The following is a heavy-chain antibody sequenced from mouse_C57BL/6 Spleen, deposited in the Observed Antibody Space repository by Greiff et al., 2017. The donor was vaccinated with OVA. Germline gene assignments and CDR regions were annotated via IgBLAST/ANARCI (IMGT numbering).Heavy chain of an antibody. D-gene: IGHD1-2*01. CDR1: GYTFTSYG. J-gene: IGHJ3*01. V-gene: IGHV1-81*01. Sequence: QVQLQQSGAELARPGASVKLSCKASGYTFTSYGISWVKQRPGQGLEWIGEIYPRSGDTSYNEKFKGKATLTADKSSSTAYMELRSLTSEDSAVYFCAREDYGPDWGQGTLVTVSA. CDR3: AREDYGPD. CDR2: IYPRSGDT.